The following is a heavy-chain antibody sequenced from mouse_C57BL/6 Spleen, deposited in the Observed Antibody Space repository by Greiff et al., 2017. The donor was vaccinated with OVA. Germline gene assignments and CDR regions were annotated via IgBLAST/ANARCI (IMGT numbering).Heavy chain of an antibody. J-gene: IGHJ2*01. D-gene: IGHD1-1*01. CDR3: ARGDYYGSPY. CDR2: ISSGSSTI. Sequence: VQLKESGGGLVKPGGSLKLSCAASGFTFSDYGMHWVRQAPEKGLEWVAYISSGSSTIYYADTVKGRFTISRDNAKNTLFLQMTSLRSEDTAMYYCARGDYYGSPYWGQGTTLTVSS. V-gene: IGHV5-17*01. CDR1: GFTFSDYG.